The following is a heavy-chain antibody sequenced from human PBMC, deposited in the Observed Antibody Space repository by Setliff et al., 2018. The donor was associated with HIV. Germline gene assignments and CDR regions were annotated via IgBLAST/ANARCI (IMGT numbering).Heavy chain of an antibody. J-gene: IGHJ4*02. CDR2: IYPGDSVT. CDR1: GYTFTNYW. CDR3: IRRRRAPGTEDLEAV. V-gene: IGHV5-51*01. D-gene: IGHD1-26*01. Sequence: HGESLKISCRASGYTFTNYWIGWVRQMPGKGLEWIGVIYPGDSVTRYGPSFQGQVFISADRSITTAYLEWSSLKPSDTAMYYCIRRRRAPGTEDLEAVWGQGTLVTVS.